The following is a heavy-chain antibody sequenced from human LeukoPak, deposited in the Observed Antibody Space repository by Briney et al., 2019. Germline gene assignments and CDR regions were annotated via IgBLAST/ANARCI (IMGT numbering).Heavy chain of an antibody. CDR2: INHSGST. CDR1: GGSFSGYY. V-gene: IGHV4-34*01. CDR3: ARVTAFMVRGPYFDY. D-gene: IGHD3-10*01. J-gene: IGHJ4*02. Sequence: PSETLSLTCAVYGGSFSGYYWSWIRQPAGKGLEWIGEINHSGSTNYNPSLESRVTISVDTSKNQFSLKLSSVTAADTAVYYCARVTAFMVRGPYFDYWGQGTLVTVSS.